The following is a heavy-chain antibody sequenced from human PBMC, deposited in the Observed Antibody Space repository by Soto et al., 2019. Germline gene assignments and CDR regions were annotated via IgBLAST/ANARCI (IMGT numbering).Heavy chain of an antibody. CDR2: ISYSGTT. J-gene: IGHJ4*02. CDR3: ARQFCGGDCLPPLN. V-gene: IGHV4-31*03. D-gene: IGHD2-21*02. CDR1: GGSINSGGYY. Sequence: QVQLQESGPGLVKPSETLSLTCTLSGGSINSGGYYWTWIRQHPGKGLEWIGYISYSGTTSSNPSLKSRLTISIDTQNQFSLKLSSVTAADTATYYCARQFCGGDCLPPLNLGQGTLVTVSS.